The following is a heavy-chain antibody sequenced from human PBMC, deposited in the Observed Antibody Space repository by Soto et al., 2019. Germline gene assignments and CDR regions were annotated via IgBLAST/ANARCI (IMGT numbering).Heavy chain of an antibody. J-gene: IGHJ4*02. V-gene: IGHV1-2*02. CDR2: INPNSGGT. CDR1: GYTFTGYY. CDR3: ARVLSLAGGAWFQSRTAFDY. D-gene: IGHD3-16*01. Sequence: ASVKVSCKASGYTFTGYYMHWVRQAPGQGLEWMGWINPNSGGTNYAQKFQGRVTMTRDTSISTAHMELSRLRSDDTAVYYCARVLSLAGGAWFQSRTAFDYWGQGTLVTVSS.